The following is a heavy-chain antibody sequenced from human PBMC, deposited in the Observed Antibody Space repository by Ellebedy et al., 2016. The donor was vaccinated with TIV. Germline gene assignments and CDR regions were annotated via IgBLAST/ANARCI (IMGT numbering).Heavy chain of an antibody. CDR3: ARDGVPYQLLYWYFDL. V-gene: IGHV1-2*02. D-gene: IGHD2-2*01. CDR2: INPNSGGT. J-gene: IGHJ2*01. CDR1: GYTFTDYY. Sequence: ASVKVSXKASGYTFTDYYMHWVRQAPGQGLEWMGWINPNSGGTNYAQKFQGRVTMTRDTSISTAYMELSRLRSDDTAVYYCARDGVPYQLLYWYFDLWGRGTLVTVSS.